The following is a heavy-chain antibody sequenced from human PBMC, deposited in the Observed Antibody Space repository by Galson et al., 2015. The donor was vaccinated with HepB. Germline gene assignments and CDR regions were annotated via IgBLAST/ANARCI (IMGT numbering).Heavy chain of an antibody. Sequence: EPLSLTCTVSGGSMSSYFWNFIRHPPGRGVGWIGYIYYGGSTNYNPSLKSRVTISVDTSNNQFSLRLSSVTAADTAVYYCARSKRYSSGWAYYYYMDVWGKGTTVTVSS. V-gene: IGHV4-59*01. CDR1: GGSMSSYF. CDR3: ARSKRYSSGWAYYYYMDV. CDR2: IYYGGST. J-gene: IGHJ6*03. D-gene: IGHD6-25*01.